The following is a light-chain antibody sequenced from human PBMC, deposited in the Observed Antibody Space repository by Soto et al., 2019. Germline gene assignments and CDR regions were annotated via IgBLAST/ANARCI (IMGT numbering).Light chain of an antibody. V-gene: IGKV1-33*01. J-gene: IGKJ2*01. CDR3: QQSDVLLYT. CDR2: DAS. CDR1: QDITNY. Sequence: DIQMTQSPSSLSASVVDRVTITCQARQDITNYLNWYQQKPVEAPKLLIYDASNLETGVPSRFGGSGSGADFTLTISSLQPEDVATYYCQQSDVLLYTFGQGTKM.